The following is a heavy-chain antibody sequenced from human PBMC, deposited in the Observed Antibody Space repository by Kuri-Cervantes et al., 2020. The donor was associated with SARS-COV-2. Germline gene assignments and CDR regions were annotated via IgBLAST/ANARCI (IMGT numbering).Heavy chain of an antibody. CDR3: ARDMQILTGHYYLNFDY. CDR1: GFTFSSHW. CDR2: IKQDGSEK. V-gene: IGHV3-7*03. D-gene: IGHD3-9*01. Sequence: ETLSLTCAASGFTFSSHWMSWVRQAPGKGLEWVANIKQDGSEKYYVDSVKGRFTISRDNAKNSLYLQMHSLRAEDTAVYYCARDMQILTGHYYLNFDYWGQGTLVTVSS. J-gene: IGHJ4*02.